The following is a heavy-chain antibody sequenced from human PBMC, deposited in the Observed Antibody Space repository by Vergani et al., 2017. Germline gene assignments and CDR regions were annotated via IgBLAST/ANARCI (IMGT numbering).Heavy chain of an antibody. D-gene: IGHD3-22*01. V-gene: IGHV3-23*01. J-gene: IGHJ4*02. Sequence: EVQLLESGGGLVQPGGSLRLSCAASGFTFGDYAMSWFRQAPGKGLEWVSAISGSGGSTYYADSVKGRFTISRDNSKNTLYLQMNSLRAEDTAVYYCAKESYYYDSSGYYEYYFDYWGQGTLVTVSS. CDR3: AKESYYYDSSGYYEYYFDY. CDR1: GFTFGDYA. CDR2: ISGSGGST.